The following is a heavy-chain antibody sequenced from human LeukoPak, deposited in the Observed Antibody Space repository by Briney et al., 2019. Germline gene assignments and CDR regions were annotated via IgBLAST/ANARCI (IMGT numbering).Heavy chain of an antibody. Sequence: PGGSLRLSCAASGFTFSSYSMNWVRQAPGKGLEWVSSISSSSSYIYYADSVKGRFTISRDNAKNSLYLQMNSLRAEDTAVYYCARVGINYYGSGSYFDYWGQGTLVTVPS. D-gene: IGHD3-10*01. CDR2: ISSSSSYI. CDR1: GFTFSSYS. CDR3: ARVGINYYGSGSYFDY. V-gene: IGHV3-21*01. J-gene: IGHJ4*02.